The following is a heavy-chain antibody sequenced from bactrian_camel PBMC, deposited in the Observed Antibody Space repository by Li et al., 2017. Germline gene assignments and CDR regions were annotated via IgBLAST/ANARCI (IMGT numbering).Heavy chain of an antibody. Sequence: HVQLVESGGGLVQPGGSLRLSRAASGYISNSYCMAWYRQAPGKEREGVATIDRRYDVPLYANSVKGRFTISQDNVKNTVYLRMNSLKPEDTAMYYCAATRYGDSWCPMSMSEDRYWGHGTQVTVS. CDR2: IDRRYDVP. CDR3: AATRYGDSWCPMSMSEDRY. D-gene: IGHD6*01. V-gene: IGHV3S61*01. CDR1: GYISNSYC. J-gene: IGHJ4*01.